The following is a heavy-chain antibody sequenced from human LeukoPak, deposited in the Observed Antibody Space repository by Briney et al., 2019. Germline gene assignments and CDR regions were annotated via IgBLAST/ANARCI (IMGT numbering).Heavy chain of an antibody. CDR1: GYTFTSYG. Sequence: ASVKVSCKASGYTFTSYGISWVRQAPGQGLEWMGWISAYNGNINYAQKLQGRVTMTTDTSTSTAYMELRSLRSDDTAVYYCARDRLGIAAAGTGFDYWGQGTLVTVSS. CDR2: ISAYNGNI. J-gene: IGHJ4*02. V-gene: IGHV1-18*04. D-gene: IGHD6-13*01. CDR3: ARDRLGIAAAGTGFDY.